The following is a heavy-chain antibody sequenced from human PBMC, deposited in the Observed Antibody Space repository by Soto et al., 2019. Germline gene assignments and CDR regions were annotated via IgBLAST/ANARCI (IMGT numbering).Heavy chain of an antibody. J-gene: IGHJ4*02. Sequence: QVHLQESGPGLVKPSETLSLTCTVSAASISSYYWTWIRQPPGKGLEWIGYVRYGGSTNYNPSLKSRVTISLDTSKNRLSLHLTSVAAADTAIYYGATSSGYGIDNWGQGTLVTVSS. CDR2: VRYGGST. CDR1: AASISSYY. CDR3: ATSSGYGIDN. D-gene: IGHD5-12*01. V-gene: IGHV4-59*08.